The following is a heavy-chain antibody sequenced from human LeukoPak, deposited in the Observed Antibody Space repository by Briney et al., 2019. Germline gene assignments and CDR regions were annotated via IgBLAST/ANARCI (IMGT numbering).Heavy chain of an antibody. V-gene: IGHV4-4*07. CDR2: IYTSGST. CDR1: GGSISSYY. Sequence: SETLSLTCTVSGGSISSYYWGWIRQPAGKGLEWIGRIYTSGSTNYNPSLKSRVTMSVDTSKNQFSLKLSSVTAADTAVYYCARGPAYYDILTGYTYYYYYMDVWGKGTTVTVSS. J-gene: IGHJ6*03. D-gene: IGHD3-9*01. CDR3: ARGPAYYDILTGYTYYYYYMDV.